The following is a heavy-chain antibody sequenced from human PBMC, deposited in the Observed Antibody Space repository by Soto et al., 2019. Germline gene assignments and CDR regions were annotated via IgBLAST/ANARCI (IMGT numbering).Heavy chain of an antibody. CDR3: ARTFDYYGMDV. V-gene: IGHV4-38-2*01. CDR1: GDSSASGDD. J-gene: IGHJ6*02. Sequence: SATLAVTCGVAGDSSASGDDWAWIRQSPGKGLEWIGSIYHAGSVYYNPSLNGRVALSMDTSKNHFSLKLTSVTAADTAVYYCARTFDYYGMDVWGQGTTVTVSS. CDR2: IYHAGSV.